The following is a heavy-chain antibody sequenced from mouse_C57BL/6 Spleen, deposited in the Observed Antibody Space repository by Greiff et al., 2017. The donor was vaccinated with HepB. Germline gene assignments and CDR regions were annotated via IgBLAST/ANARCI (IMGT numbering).Heavy chain of an antibody. CDR3: ARRAHYGSSYGWYFDV. Sequence: QVTLKESGPGILQSSQTLSLTCSSSGFSLSTSGMGVSWIRQPSGKGLEWLAHIYWDDDKRYNPSLKSRLTISKDTSRNQVFLKITSVDTADTATYYCARRAHYGSSYGWYFDVWGTGTTVTVSS. J-gene: IGHJ1*03. CDR1: GFSLSTSGMG. CDR2: IYWDDDK. D-gene: IGHD1-1*01. V-gene: IGHV8-12*01.